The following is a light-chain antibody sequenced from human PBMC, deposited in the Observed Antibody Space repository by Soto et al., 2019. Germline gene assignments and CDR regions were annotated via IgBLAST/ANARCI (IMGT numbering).Light chain of an antibody. CDR1: QSINTF. V-gene: IGKV1-39*01. CDR3: QQTYRFPLT. CDR2: AAS. J-gene: IGKJ4*01. Sequence: DIPMTQSPSSLSASIGDRVNITCRAGQSINTFLNWYQQRPGKAPKLVIYAASSLHSGVPPRFSGRGSGTEFTLTITSLQLEDFATYFCQQTYRFPLTFGGGTRVEIK.